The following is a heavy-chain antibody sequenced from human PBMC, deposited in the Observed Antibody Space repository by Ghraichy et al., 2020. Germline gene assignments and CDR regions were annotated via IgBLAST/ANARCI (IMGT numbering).Heavy chain of an antibody. J-gene: IGHJ6*02. CDR2: IYTSGST. CDR1: GGSISSYY. Sequence: SQTLSLTCTVSGGSISSYYWSWIRQPAGKGLEWIGRIYTSGSTNYNPSLKSRVTMSVDTSKNQFSLKLSSVTAADTAVYYCARASRVVTPYYYYGMDVWGQGTTVTVSS. D-gene: IGHD3-3*01. CDR3: ARASRVVTPYYYYGMDV. V-gene: IGHV4-4*07.